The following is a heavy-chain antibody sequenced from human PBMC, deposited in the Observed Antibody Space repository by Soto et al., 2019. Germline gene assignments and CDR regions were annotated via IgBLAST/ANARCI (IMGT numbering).Heavy chain of an antibody. CDR1: GYAFTNYC. J-gene: IGHJ6*02. D-gene: IGHD3-3*01. Sequence: PGESLKISCKGSGYAFTNYCITWVRQMPGKGLEWMGIIYPGDSDTRYSPSFQGQVTISADKSISTAYLQWSSLKASDTAMYYCARLSITIFGVVRDPYYYYGMDVWGQGTTVTVSS. CDR2: IYPGDSDT. CDR3: ARLSITIFGVVRDPYYYYGMDV. V-gene: IGHV5-51*01.